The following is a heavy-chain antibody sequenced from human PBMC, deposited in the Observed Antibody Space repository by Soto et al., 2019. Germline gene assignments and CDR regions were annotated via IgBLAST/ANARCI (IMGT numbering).Heavy chain of an antibody. V-gene: IGHV3-30*18. D-gene: IGHD1-1*01. CDR2: ISHDGNKK. J-gene: IGHJ6*02. Sequence: QVQLVESGGGVVQPGRSLRLSCAASGFSFSDYAIHWVRQAPGKGLEWVALISHDGNKKYYADSVKGRFSLSRDNSKSNLYLQLNSLRVEDAAVYYCAKERYVTTLDYFGMDVWGQGTTVTVSS. CDR3: AKERYVTTLDYFGMDV. CDR1: GFSFSDYA.